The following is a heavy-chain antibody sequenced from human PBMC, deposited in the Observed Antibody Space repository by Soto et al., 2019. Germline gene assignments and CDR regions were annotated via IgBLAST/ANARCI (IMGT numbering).Heavy chain of an antibody. D-gene: IGHD3-10*01. J-gene: IGHJ4*02. V-gene: IGHV3-23*01. CDR2: ITDTGGDT. CDR1: GFTLSSYW. Sequence: GGSLRLSCEASGFTLSSYWMSWIHQAPGKGLEWVSTITDTGGDTKYADSVRGRFTMSRDNSKKTLYLQMNSLRVEDSALYYCARGSTDSYPGSRIFDFWGRGTLVTVSS. CDR3: ARGSTDSYPGSRIFDF.